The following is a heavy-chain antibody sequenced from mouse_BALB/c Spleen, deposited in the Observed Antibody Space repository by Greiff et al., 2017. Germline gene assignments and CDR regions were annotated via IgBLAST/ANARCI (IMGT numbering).Heavy chain of an antibody. CDR1: GFTFSDFY. CDR2: SRNKANDYTT. Sequence: EVNVVESGGGLVQPGGSLRLSCATSGFTFSDFYMEWVRQPPGKRLEWIAASRNKANDYTTEYSASVKGRFIVSRDTSQSILYLQMNALRAEDTAIYYCARDAQTGGFAYWGQGTLVTVSA. V-gene: IGHV7-1*02. D-gene: IGHD4-1*01. CDR3: ARDAQTGGFAY. J-gene: IGHJ3*01.